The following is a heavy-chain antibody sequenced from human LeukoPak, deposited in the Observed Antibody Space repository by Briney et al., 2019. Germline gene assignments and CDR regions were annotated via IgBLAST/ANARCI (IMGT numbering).Heavy chain of an antibody. J-gene: IGHJ5*02. V-gene: IGHV1-18*01. D-gene: IGHD5-12*01. Sequence: GASVKVSCKASGYKFTSYGISWVRQAPGQGLDWMGWISAYNGNTNYAHNLQGRVTMTTDTSTGTAYMELRSLRSDDTAVYYCARGATENWFDPWGQGTLVTVSS. CDR1: GYKFTSYG. CDR2: ISAYNGNT. CDR3: ARGATENWFDP.